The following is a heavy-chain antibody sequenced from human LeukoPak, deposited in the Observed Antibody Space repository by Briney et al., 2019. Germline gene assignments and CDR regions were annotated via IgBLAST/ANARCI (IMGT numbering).Heavy chain of an antibody. V-gene: IGHV3-64*01. CDR1: GFTFSSYA. CDR3: ARARDFWSGYDY. D-gene: IGHD3-3*01. CDR2: ISSNGGST. Sequence: GGSLRLSCAASGFTFSSYAMHWVRQAPGKGLEYVSAISSNGGSTYYANSVKGRFTISRDSSKNTLYLQMGSLRAEDMAVYYCARARDFWSGYDYWGQGTLVTVSS. J-gene: IGHJ4*02.